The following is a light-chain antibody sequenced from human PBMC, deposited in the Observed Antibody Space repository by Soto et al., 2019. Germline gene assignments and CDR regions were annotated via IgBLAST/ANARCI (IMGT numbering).Light chain of an antibody. CDR3: QQYNSFPWT. V-gene: IGKV1-5*01. CDR2: EGS. Sequence: DLQMTQSPSTLSASVGDRVTITCRASQNIKNWLAWYQQRQGQAPKLLISEGSSLESGVPSTFSGTGSGTELTITISSLQPDDFETYYCQQYNSFPWTFGQGTKVDIK. J-gene: IGKJ1*01. CDR1: QNIKNW.